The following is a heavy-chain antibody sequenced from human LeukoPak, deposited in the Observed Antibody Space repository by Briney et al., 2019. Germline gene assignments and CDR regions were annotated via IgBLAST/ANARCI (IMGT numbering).Heavy chain of an antibody. D-gene: IGHD4-17*01. CDR1: GLTFSTYG. Sequence: GGSLRLSCAASGLTFSTYGMHWVRQAPGKGLEWVAFIQNDGNDKYYADSVKGRFAISRDNAKNTVYLQMNSLRDEDTAVYYCVRDQTVFTILDYWGQGTLVTVSS. CDR2: IQNDGNDK. CDR3: VRDQTVFTILDY. V-gene: IGHV3-30*02. J-gene: IGHJ4*02.